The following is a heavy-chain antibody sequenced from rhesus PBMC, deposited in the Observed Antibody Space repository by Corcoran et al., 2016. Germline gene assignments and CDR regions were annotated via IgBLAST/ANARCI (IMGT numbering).Heavy chain of an antibody. V-gene: IGHV4S14*01. D-gene: IGHD5-42*01. J-gene: IGHJ2*01. CDR1: GYSISSGYY. CDR2: IYGSGGSN. CDR3: ARGGSSWSEWDTVGTEWYFDL. Sequence: QVQLQESGPGLVKPSETLYLTCAVSGYSISSGYYWGWLRPPPGKGLEWIGSIYGSGGSNYLKPSLKGAGTLAVGTSKNTVSLKLSSVTAAGRAVYYCARGGSSWSEWDTVGTEWYFDLWGPGTPITISS.